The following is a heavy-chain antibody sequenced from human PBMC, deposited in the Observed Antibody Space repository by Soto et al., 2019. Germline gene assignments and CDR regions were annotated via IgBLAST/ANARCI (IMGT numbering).Heavy chain of an antibody. V-gene: IGHV1-18*01. CDR1: GYTFRNFG. CDR3: ARENSYFDP. CDR2: ISAYNANA. Sequence: QIQLLQSGAEVKKPGASVKVTCKASGYTFRNFGISWVRQAPGQGLEWMGWISAYNANANYAQKFQGRLTMTADTSTSTAYMELRSLRSDDTAVYYCARENSYFDPWGRGTLVTVSS. J-gene: IGHJ4*02.